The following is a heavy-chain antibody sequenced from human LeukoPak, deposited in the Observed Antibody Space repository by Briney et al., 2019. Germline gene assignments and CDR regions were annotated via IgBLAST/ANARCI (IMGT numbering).Heavy chain of an antibody. CDR3: ARDEGTSSLKNYDSSGSLFDY. J-gene: IGHJ4*02. V-gene: IGHV1-18*04. CDR2: ISAYNGNT. Sequence: ASVKVSCKASGYTVTGYYMHWVRQAPPQGHEWMGWISAYNGNTNYAQKPQGRVTMTTDTSTSTAYMELRSLRSDDTAVYYCARDEGTSSLKNYDSSGSLFDYWGQGTLVTVSS. CDR1: GYTVTGYY. D-gene: IGHD3-22*01.